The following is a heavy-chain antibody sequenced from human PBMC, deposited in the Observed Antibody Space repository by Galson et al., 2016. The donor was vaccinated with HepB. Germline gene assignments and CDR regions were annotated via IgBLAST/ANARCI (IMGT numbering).Heavy chain of an antibody. Sequence: SLRLSCAASGFTFGFYGMHWVRQAPGKGLEWLSVIWFDGRNIGYADSVRGRFTISRDNSRNTLFLQMYGMRDEDTAVYYCATDGSCGTKGDCFESWGQGTQDTV. D-gene: IGHD3-10*01. CDR2: IWFDGRNI. CDR3: ATDGSCGTKGDCFES. V-gene: IGHV3-33*01. J-gene: IGHJ4*02. CDR1: GFTFGFYG.